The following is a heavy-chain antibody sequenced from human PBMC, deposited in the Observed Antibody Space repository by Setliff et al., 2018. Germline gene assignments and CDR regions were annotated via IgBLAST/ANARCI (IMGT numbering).Heavy chain of an antibody. Sequence: PGGSLRLSCAAPGFTVTSNAMNWVRQAPGKGLEWVSYISTSSTTYEDSVKGRFTISRDNAKNTLYLQMSSLRAEDTAVYYCARAHSSTLSVHDYWGRGTTVTVSS. V-gene: IGHV3-21*05. CDR1: GFTVTSNA. J-gene: IGHJ4*03. CDR2: ISTSSTT. D-gene: IGHD2-2*01. CDR3: ARAHSSTLSVHDY.